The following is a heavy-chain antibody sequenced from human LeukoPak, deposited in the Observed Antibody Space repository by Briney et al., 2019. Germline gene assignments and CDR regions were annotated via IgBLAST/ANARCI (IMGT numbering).Heavy chain of an antibody. J-gene: IGHJ4*02. Sequence: GGSLRLSCAASGFTFTSYSMNWVRQAPGKGLEWVSYISSSSSTIYYADSVKGRFTISRDNAKNSLYLQMNSLRAEDTAVYYCARGTRQKLAAPISIGGNFDYWGQGTLVTVSS. D-gene: IGHD6-6*01. CDR3: ARGTRQKLAAPISIGGNFDY. CDR1: GFTFTSYS. CDR2: ISSSSSTI. V-gene: IGHV3-48*04.